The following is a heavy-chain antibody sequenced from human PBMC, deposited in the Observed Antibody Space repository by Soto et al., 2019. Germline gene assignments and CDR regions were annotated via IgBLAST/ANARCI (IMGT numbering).Heavy chain of an antibody. J-gene: IGHJ4*02. Sequence: QVQLVQSGAEVKKPGASVKVACKASGYTFTSYGISWVRQAPGQGLEWMGWISAYNGNTNYAQKLQGRATMTTDTSTSTAYMELRSLRSDDTAVYYCARDSGTKYDYGRLLDYWGQGTLVTVSS. CDR2: ISAYNGNT. CDR3: ARDSGTKYDYGRLLDY. V-gene: IGHV1-18*01. CDR1: GYTFTSYG. D-gene: IGHD4-17*01.